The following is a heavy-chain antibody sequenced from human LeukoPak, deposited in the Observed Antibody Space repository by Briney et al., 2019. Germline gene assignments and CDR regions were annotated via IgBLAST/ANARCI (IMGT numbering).Heavy chain of an antibody. J-gene: IGHJ5*02. D-gene: IGHD6-19*01. Sequence: SETLSLTCTVSGGSISSYYWSWLRQPPGKGLEWIGYIYYSGSTNYNPSLKSRVTISVDTSKNQFSLKLSSVTAADTAVYYCAREQSKGQWLAYNWFDPWGQGTLVTVSS. CDR3: AREQSKGQWLAYNWFDP. V-gene: IGHV4-59*12. CDR1: GGSISSYY. CDR2: IYYSGST.